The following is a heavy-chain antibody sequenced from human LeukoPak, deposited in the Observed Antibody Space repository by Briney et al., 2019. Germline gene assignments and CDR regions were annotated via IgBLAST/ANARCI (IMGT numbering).Heavy chain of an antibody. Sequence: GASVKVSCKASGYTFTSYGISWVRQAPGQGLEWMGWISAYNGNTNYAQKLQGRVTMITDTSTSTAYMELRSLRAEDTAVYYCARHLSGITGYTYGRGIDYWGQGTLVTVSS. CDR3: ARHLSGITGYTYGRGIDY. CDR1: GYTFTSYG. V-gene: IGHV1-18*01. J-gene: IGHJ4*02. CDR2: ISAYNGNT. D-gene: IGHD5-18*01.